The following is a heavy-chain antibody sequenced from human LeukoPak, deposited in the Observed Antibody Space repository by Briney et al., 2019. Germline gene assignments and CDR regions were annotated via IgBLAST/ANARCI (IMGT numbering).Heavy chain of an antibody. CDR2: ISSSGSTI. D-gene: IGHD2-2*01. J-gene: IGHJ6*03. CDR3: ARVGCSSTSCYHYYYYYMDV. V-gene: IGHV3-11*04. CDR1: GFTFSDYY. Sequence: GGSLRLSCAASGFTFSDYYMSWIRQAPGKGLEWVSYISSSGSTIYYADSVKGRFTISRDNAKNSLYLQMNSLRAEDTAVYYCARVGCSSTSCYHYYYYYMDVWGKGTTVTVSS.